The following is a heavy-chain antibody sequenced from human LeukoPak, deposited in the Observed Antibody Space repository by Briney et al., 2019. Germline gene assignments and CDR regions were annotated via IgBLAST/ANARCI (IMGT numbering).Heavy chain of an antibody. CDR3: AKRGSSGWYVPAGIDY. J-gene: IGHJ4*02. Sequence: GRSLRLSCAASGFTFSSYGMHWVRQAPGKGLEWVAVIAPDGTNDYYADSVEGRFTISRDNSKNTLYLQMNSLRAEDTAVYYCAKRGSSGWYVPAGIDYWGQGTLVTVSS. CDR2: IAPDGTND. D-gene: IGHD6-19*01. V-gene: IGHV3-30*18. CDR1: GFTFSSYG.